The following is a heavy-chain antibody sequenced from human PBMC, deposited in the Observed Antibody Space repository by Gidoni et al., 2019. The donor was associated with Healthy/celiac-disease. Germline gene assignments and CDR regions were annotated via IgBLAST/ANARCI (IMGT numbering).Heavy chain of an antibody. V-gene: IGHV3-23*01. CDR3: AKDKRFLEWLFDY. CDR2: ISGSGGST. Sequence: EVQLLESGGGLVQPGGSLRLSCAASGFPFSSYAMSWVRQAPGKGLEWVSAISGSGGSTYYADSVKGRFTISRDNSKNTLYLQMNSLRAEDTAVYYCAKDKRFLEWLFDYWGQGTLVTVSS. D-gene: IGHD3-3*01. CDR1: GFPFSSYA. J-gene: IGHJ4*02.